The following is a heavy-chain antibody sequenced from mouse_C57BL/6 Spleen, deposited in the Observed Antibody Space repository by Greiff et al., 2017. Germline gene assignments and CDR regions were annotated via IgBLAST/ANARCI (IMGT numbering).Heavy chain of an antibody. CDR3: ARGTTPNWYFDV. D-gene: IGHD2-13*01. Sequence: EVMLVESGGGLVQPGGSLKLSCAASGFTFSDYGMAWVRQAPRKGPEWVAFISNLAYSIYYADTVTGRFTISRENAKNTLDLEMSSLRSEDTAMYYCARGTTPNWYFDVWGTGTTVTVSS. V-gene: IGHV5-15*04. CDR1: GFTFSDYG. J-gene: IGHJ1*03. CDR2: ISNLAYSI.